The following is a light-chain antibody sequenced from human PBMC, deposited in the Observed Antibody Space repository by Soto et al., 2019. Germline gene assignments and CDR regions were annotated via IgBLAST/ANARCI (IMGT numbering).Light chain of an antibody. CDR3: TSYADRNAYL. V-gene: IGLV2-8*01. CDR2: EVI. J-gene: IGLJ1*01. CDR1: RNDIGTYDF. Sequence: QSVLTQPLSASGSPGQSITISCTGTRNDIGTYDFVSWYQHLPGKGPKLIIYEVIHRPSGVPDRFSGSKSGITASLTISGLQAEDEADYYCTSYADRNAYLFGTGTKVTVL.